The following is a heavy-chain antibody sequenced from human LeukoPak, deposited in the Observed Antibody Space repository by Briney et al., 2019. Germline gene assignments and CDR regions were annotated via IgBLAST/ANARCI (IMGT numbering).Heavy chain of an antibody. V-gene: IGHV1-18*01. CDR1: GYTFTSYG. J-gene: IGHJ6*03. CDR2: ISAYNGNT. Sequence: ASVKVSCKASGYTFTSYGISWVRQAPGQGLEWMGWISAYNGNTNYAQKLQGRVTMTTDTSTSTAYMELRSLRSDDTAVYYCARGVIAHGSGSYYNPGGYYYYYYYMDVWGKGTTVTVSS. D-gene: IGHD3-10*01. CDR3: ARGVIAHGSGSYYNPGGYYYYYYYMDV.